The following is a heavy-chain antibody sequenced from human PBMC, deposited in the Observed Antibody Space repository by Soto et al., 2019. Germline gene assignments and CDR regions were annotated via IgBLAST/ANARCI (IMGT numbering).Heavy chain of an antibody. Sequence: SETLSLTCTVSGGSISSGDYYWSWIRQPPGKGLEWIGYIYYSGSTYYNPSLKSRVTIPVDTSKNQFSLKLSSVTAADTAVYYCASSYDYSPLLDYWGQGTLVTVSS. CDR1: GGSISSGDYY. D-gene: IGHD3-22*01. V-gene: IGHV4-30-4*01. CDR2: IYYSGST. CDR3: ASSYDYSPLLDY. J-gene: IGHJ4*02.